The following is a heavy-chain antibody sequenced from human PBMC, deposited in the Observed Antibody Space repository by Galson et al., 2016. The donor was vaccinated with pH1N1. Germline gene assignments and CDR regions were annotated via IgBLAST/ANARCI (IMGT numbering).Heavy chain of an antibody. D-gene: IGHD3-22*01. CDR3: VQEDSRGYSYFLEN. J-gene: IGHJ1*01. CDR2: ISGGGGDK. Sequence: SLRLSCAASGFTFRLHGMCWVRRAFGKGLEWVAYISGGGGDKFYAESVRGRFTISRDNAYSTVSLQMDRLTVDDTAIYYCVQEDSRGYSYFLENWGQGTPVTVSS. CDR1: GFTFRLHG. V-gene: IGHV3-23*01.